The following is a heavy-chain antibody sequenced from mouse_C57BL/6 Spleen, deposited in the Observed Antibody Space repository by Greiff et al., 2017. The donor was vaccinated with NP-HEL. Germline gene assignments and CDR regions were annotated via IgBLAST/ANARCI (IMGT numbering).Heavy chain of an antibody. Sequence: VQLQQSGPGLVKPSQSLSLTCSVTGYSITSGYYWNWIRQFPGNKLEWMGYISYDGSNNYNPSLKNRISITRDTSKNQFFLKLNSVTTEDTATYYCARDLSYDYGGDYWGQGTSVTVSS. CDR3: ARDLSYDYGGDY. J-gene: IGHJ4*01. CDR2: ISYDGSN. V-gene: IGHV3-6*01. D-gene: IGHD2-4*01. CDR1: GYSITSGYY.